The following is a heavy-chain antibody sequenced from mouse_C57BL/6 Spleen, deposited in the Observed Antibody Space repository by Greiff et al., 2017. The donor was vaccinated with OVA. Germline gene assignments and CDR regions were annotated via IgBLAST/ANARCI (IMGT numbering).Heavy chain of an antibody. CDR3: AKVYYGSSYRAMDY. CDR2: ISSGSSTI. D-gene: IGHD1-1*01. CDR1: GFTFSDYG. J-gene: IGHJ4*01. Sequence: EVQRVESGGGLVKPGGSLKLSCAASGFTFSDYGMHWVRQAPEKGLEWVAYISSGSSTIYYADTVKGRFTISRDNAKNTLFLQMTSLRSEDTAMYYCAKVYYGSSYRAMDYWGQGTSVTVSS. V-gene: IGHV5-17*01.